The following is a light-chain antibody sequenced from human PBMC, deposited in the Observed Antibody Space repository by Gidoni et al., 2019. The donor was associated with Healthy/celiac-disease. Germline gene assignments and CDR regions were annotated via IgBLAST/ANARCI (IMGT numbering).Light chain of an antibody. CDR3: QQLNPFT. Sequence: DIQLTQSPSFLSASVGDRVTITCRASQGISSYLAWYQQKPGKAPKLLIYAASTLQSGVPSRFSGSGSGTEFTLTISSLQPEDFATYYCQQLNPFTFXGXTKVEIK. V-gene: IGKV1-9*01. CDR2: AAS. J-gene: IGKJ4*01. CDR1: QGISSY.